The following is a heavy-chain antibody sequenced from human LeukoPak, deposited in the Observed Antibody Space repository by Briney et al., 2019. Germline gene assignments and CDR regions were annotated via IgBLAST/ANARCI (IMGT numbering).Heavy chain of an antibody. Sequence: GGSLRLSCAASGFTFSSYAMSWVRQAPGKGLEWVSAISGSGGSTYYADSVKGRFTISRDNSKNTLYLQMNSLRAEDTAVYYCAKEGYSYGQRYYGMDVWGQGTTVTVSS. CDR3: AKEGYSYGQRYYGMDV. CDR1: GFTFSSYA. J-gene: IGHJ6*02. V-gene: IGHV3-23*01. D-gene: IGHD5-18*01. CDR2: ISGSGGST.